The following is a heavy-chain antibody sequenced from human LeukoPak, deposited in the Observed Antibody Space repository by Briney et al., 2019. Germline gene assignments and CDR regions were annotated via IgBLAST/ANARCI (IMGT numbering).Heavy chain of an antibody. D-gene: IGHD3-22*01. J-gene: IGHJ4*02. V-gene: IGHV4-4*07. CDR1: GGSISSYY. Sequence: SETLSLTCTVSGGSISSYYWSWIRQPAGKGLEWIGRIYTSGSTNYNPSLKSRVTVSVDTSKNQFSLKLSSVTAADTAVYYCARAGYYDSSGYLSPLFDYWGQGTLVTVSS. CDR3: ARAGYYDSSGYLSPLFDY. CDR2: IYTSGST.